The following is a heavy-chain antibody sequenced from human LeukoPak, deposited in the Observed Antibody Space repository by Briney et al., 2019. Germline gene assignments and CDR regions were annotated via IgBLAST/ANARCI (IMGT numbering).Heavy chain of an antibody. CDR3: ARERCSGGSCYPLAESDY. V-gene: IGHV4-39*07. D-gene: IGHD2-15*01. J-gene: IGHJ4*02. Sequence: PSETLSLTCTVSGGSISSSSYYWGWIRQPPGKGLEWIGSIYYSGSTYYNPSLKSRVTISVDTSKNQFSLKLSSVTAADTAVYYCARERCSGGSCYPLAESDYRGQGTLVTVSS. CDR2: IYYSGST. CDR1: GGSISSSSYY.